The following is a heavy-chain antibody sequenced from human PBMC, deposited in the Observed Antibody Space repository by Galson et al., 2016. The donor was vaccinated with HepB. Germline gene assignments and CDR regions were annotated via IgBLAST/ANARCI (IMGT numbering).Heavy chain of an antibody. CDR1: GGTFNNYA. V-gene: IGHV1-69*13. Sequence: SVKVSCKASGGTFNNYAFTWVRQAPGQGLEWMGGIIPIFGTTDYAQKFQGGVTLTADESTSTAYMELSSLRDEDTAVYYCAREGVSRTCPGAEAGWFDPWGQGTQVTVSS. D-gene: IGHD2-2*01. CDR3: AREGVSRTCPGAEAGWFDP. CDR2: IIPIFGTT. J-gene: IGHJ5*02.